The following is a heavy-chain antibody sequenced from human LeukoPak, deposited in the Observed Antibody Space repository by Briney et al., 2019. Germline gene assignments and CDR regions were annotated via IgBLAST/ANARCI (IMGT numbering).Heavy chain of an antibody. CDR1: GFTFSNYW. CDR3: AKSDLKLVAFDI. J-gene: IGHJ3*02. CDR2: INSDGSRT. V-gene: IGHV3-74*01. Sequence: PGGSLRLSCAASGFTFSNYWMHWVRQAPGKGLVWVSRINSDGSRTTYADSVKGRFTISRDNAKNTLYLQMNSLRAEDTAVYYCAKSDLKLVAFDIWGQGTMVTVSS. D-gene: IGHD2-21*02.